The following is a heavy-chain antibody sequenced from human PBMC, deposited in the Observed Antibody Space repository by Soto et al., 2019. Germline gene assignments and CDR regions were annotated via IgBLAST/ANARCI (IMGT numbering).Heavy chain of an antibody. D-gene: IGHD1-26*01. CDR2: ISSSSSTI. CDR1: GFTFSSYS. CDR3: ARSVGLYYMDV. J-gene: IGHJ6*03. V-gene: IGHV3-48*01. Sequence: GSLRLSCAASGFTFSSYSMNWVRQAPGKGLEWVSYISSSSSTIYYADSVKGRFTISRDNAKNSLYLQMNSLRAEDTAVYYCARSVGLYYMDVWGKGTTVTVSS.